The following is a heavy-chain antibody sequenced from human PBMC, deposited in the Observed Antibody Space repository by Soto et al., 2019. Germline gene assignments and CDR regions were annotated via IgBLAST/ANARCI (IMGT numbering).Heavy chain of an antibody. CDR1: GFTLSDYY. D-gene: IGHD2-21*02. J-gene: IGHJ3*01. CDR2: ISSSGSII. Sequence: QVQLVVSGGGLVMPGGSLRLSCAASGFTLSDYYIYWIRQAPGKGLEWVSCISSSGSIINYADSVKGRFTMSRDNAKNSLDLRMNSLTAGDTAVEYGAREFCTANSCHSSAFDVGGQGTMVTVSS. V-gene: IGHV3-11*01. CDR3: AREFCTANSCHSSAFDV.